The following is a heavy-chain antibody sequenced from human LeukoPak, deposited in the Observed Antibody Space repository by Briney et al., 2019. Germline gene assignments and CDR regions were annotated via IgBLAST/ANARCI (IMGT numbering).Heavy chain of an antibody. D-gene: IGHD1-26*01. CDR2: ISYDGSNK. J-gene: IGHJ4*02. CDR3: AREGEPDYYFDY. V-gene: IGHV3-30*04. CDR1: GFTFSSYA. Sequence: GRSLRLSCAASGFTFSSYAMHWVRQAPGKGLEWVAVISYDGSNKYYADSVKGRFTISRDNSKNTLYLQMNSLRAEDTAVYYCAREGEPDYYFDYWGQGTLVTVSP.